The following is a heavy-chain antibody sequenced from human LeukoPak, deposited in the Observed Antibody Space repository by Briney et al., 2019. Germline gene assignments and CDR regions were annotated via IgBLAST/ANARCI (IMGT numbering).Heavy chain of an antibody. CDR3: ARGVYIAAAQYGY. J-gene: IGHJ4*02. Sequence: SETLSLTCTVSGGSISSYYRSWIRQPPGKGLEWIGYIYYSGTTNYNPFLKSRVTISVDTSKNQFSLKLSSVTAADTAVYYCARGVYIAAAQYGYWGQGTLVTVSS. D-gene: IGHD6-13*01. CDR1: GGSISSYY. V-gene: IGHV4-59*01. CDR2: IYYSGTT.